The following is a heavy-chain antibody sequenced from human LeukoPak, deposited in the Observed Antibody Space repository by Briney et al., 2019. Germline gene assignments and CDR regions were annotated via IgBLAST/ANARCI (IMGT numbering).Heavy chain of an antibody. CDR3: AREGGYYEYYYYYYMDV. D-gene: IGHD3-3*01. J-gene: IGHJ6*03. CDR1: GFTFSSYS. Sequence: GGSLRLSCAASGFTFSSYSMNWVRQAPGKGLEWVSSISSSSSYIYYADSVKGRFTISRDNAKNSLYLQMNSLRAEDTAVYYCAREGGYYEYYYYYYMDVWGKGTTVTVSS. CDR2: ISSSSSYI. V-gene: IGHV3-21*01.